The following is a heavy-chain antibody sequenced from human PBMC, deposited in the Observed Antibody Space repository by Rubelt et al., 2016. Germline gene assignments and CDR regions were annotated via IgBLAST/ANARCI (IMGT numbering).Heavy chain of an antibody. CDR1: GGSISSSSYY. Sequence: QLQLQESGPGLVKPSETLSLTCTVSGGSISSSSYYWGWIRQPPGKGLEWIGSIYYSGSTYYNPSLKSRVTISVDTSKNQFSLKLGSVTAADTAVYYCARDSGNFEIDSWGQGTLVTVSS. V-gene: IGHV4-39*02. CDR3: ARDSGNFEIDS. D-gene: IGHD1-7*01. J-gene: IGHJ4*02. CDR2: IYYSGST.